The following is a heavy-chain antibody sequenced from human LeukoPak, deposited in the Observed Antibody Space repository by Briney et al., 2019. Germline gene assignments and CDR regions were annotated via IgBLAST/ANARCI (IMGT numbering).Heavy chain of an antibody. CDR3: ARVMGRYCSSTSCYVDY. CDR1: GFTFSAYA. J-gene: IGHJ4*02. CDR2: ISYDGSNK. Sequence: GGSLRLSCAASGFTFSAYAMHWVRQAPGKGLQWVAVISYDGSNKYYADSVRGRFTISRDNSKNTLYLQMNSLRAEDTAVYYCARVMGRYCSSTSCYVDYWGQGTLVTVSS. D-gene: IGHD2-2*01. V-gene: IGHV3-30*04.